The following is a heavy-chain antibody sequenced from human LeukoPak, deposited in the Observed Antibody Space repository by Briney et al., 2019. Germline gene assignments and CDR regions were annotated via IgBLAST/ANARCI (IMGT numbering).Heavy chain of an antibody. CDR2: ISGSGGST. D-gene: IGHD5-18*01. CDR1: GFTFSSYA. V-gene: IGHV3-23*01. Sequence: GGSLRLSCAASGFTFSSYAMSSVRQAPGKGLEWVSAISGSGGSTYYADSVKGRFTISRDNSKNTLYLQMNSLRAEDTAVYYCAKDRRYSYGQTEYFQHWGQGTLVTVSS. J-gene: IGHJ1*01. CDR3: AKDRRYSYGQTEYFQH.